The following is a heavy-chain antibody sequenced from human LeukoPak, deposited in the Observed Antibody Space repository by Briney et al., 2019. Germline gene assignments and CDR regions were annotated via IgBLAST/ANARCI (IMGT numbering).Heavy chain of an antibody. CDR3: ARFPYYYGSGSYFDFDY. D-gene: IGHD3-10*01. CDR2: VNHSGST. CDR1: GGSFSGYY. J-gene: IGHJ4*02. V-gene: IGHV4-34*01. Sequence: SQSLSLTCAVYGGSFSGYYWSWIRQPPGKGLEWIGEVNHSGSTNYNPSLKSRVTISVDTPKNQFSLKLSSVTAADTAVYYCARFPYYYGSGSYFDFDYWGQGTLVTVSS.